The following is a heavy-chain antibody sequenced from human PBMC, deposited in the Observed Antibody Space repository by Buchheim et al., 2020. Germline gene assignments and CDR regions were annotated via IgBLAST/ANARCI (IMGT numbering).Heavy chain of an antibody. CDR3: GRSPPGDY. V-gene: IGHV3-74*01. CDR2: INGDGSTT. CDR1: GFTFSSYW. Sequence: EVHVVESGGGLVQPGGSLRLSCAASGFTFSSYWMHWVRQAPGKGLVWVSCINGDGSTTDYADSVKGRFTISRANTNTTPLLQMNSLRAEDTAVYYCGRSPPGDYWGQGTL. J-gene: IGHJ4*02.